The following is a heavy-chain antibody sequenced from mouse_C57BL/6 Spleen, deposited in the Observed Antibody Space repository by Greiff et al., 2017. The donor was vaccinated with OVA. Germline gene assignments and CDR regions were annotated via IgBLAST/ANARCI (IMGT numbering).Heavy chain of an antibody. CDR2: ISGGGGNT. Sequence: EVKLVESGGGLVKPGGSLKLSCAASGFTFSSYTMSWVRQTPEKRLEWVATISGGGGNTYYPDSVKGRFTISRDNAKNTLYLQMSSLRSEDTALYYCARQEGYSNWFAYWGKGTLVTVSA. D-gene: IGHD2-5*01. CDR3: ARQEGYSNWFAY. CDR1: GFTFSSYT. J-gene: IGHJ3*01. V-gene: IGHV5-9*01.